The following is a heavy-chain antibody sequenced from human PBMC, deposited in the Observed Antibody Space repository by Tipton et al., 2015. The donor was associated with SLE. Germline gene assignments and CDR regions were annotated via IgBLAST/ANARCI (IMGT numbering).Heavy chain of an antibody. CDR3: ARSCPYSSSSYYFDY. J-gene: IGHJ4*02. D-gene: IGHD6-6*01. V-gene: IGHV4-39*07. CDR2: IYYSGST. Sequence: TLSLTCTVSGGSISSSSYYWGWIRQPPGKGLERIGSIYYSGSTNYNPSLKSRVTISVDTSKNQFSLKLSSVTAADTAVYYCARSCPYSSSSYYFDYWGQGTLVTVSS. CDR1: GGSISSSSYY.